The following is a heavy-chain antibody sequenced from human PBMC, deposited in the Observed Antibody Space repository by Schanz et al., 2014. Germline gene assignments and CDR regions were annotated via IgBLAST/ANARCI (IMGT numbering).Heavy chain of an antibody. D-gene: IGHD5-12*01. CDR2: INPKSGET. CDR1: GYSFTEYF. CDR3: ARARYTGYDCSGY. Sequence: QVQLVQSGPAAKKPGASMKVSCLASGYSFTEYFLHWVRQAPGQGLEWMGWINPKSGETNYEQKCKGRVTLTSDTSISTAFMELSGLTSDDTATYFCARARYTGYDCSGYWGQGTLLIVSS. J-gene: IGHJ4*02. V-gene: IGHV1-2*02.